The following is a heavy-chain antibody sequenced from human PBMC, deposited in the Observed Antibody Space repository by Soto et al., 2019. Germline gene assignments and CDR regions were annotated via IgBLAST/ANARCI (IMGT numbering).Heavy chain of an antibody. V-gene: IGHV1-46*01. CDR3: AKGKTSGWYYFDF. CDR2: INPSGGST. J-gene: IGHJ4*02. D-gene: IGHD6-19*01. Sequence: ASVKVSCKXSGYTFTSYYMHWVRQAPGQGLEWMGIINPSGGSTSYAQKFQGRVTMTRDTSTSTVYMELSSLRADDTALYYCAKGKTSGWYYFDFWGQGTLVTVSS. CDR1: GYTFTSYY.